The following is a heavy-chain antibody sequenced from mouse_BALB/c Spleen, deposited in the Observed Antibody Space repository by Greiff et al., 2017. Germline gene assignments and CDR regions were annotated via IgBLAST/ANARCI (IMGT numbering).Heavy chain of an antibody. CDR3: ARSTATIGAMDY. CDR2: ISYSGST. V-gene: IGHV3-2*02. CDR1: GYSITSDYA. J-gene: IGHJ4*01. Sequence: DVKLQESGPGLVKPSQSLSLTCTVTGYSITSDYAWNWIRQFPGNKLEWMGYISYSGSTSYNPSLKSRISITRDTSKNQFFLQLNSVTTEDTATYYCARSTATIGAMDYWGQGTSVTVSS. D-gene: IGHD1-2*01.